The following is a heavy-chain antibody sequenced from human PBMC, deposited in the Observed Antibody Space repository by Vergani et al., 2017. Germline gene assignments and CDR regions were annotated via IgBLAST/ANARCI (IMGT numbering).Heavy chain of an antibody. CDR3: ATDDYGDYRGGSGFDY. CDR2: ISAFNGNT. Sequence: QVQLVQSGAEVKKPGSSVKVSCEASGGTFSSYAISWVRQAPGQGLEWMGWISAFNGNTNYAQKLQGRVTMTTDTSTSTAYMELSSLRSEDTAVYYCATDDYGDYRGGSGFDYWGQGTLVTVSS. V-gene: IGHV1-18*01. CDR1: GGTFSSYA. D-gene: IGHD4-17*01. J-gene: IGHJ4*02.